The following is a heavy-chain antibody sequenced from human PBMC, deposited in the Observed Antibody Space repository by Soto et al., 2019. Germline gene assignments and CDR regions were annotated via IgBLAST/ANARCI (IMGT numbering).Heavy chain of an antibody. CDR1: GESFSGYY. V-gene: IGHV4-34*01. D-gene: IGHD6-13*01. CDR2: INHSGST. Sequence: SETLSLTCAVYGESFSGYYWSWIRQPTGKGLEWIGEINHSGSTNYNPSLKSRVTISVDTSKNQFSLKLSSVTAADTAVYYCARSYGSSWYMTFDYWGQGTLVTVSS. J-gene: IGHJ4*02. CDR3: ARSYGSSWYMTFDY.